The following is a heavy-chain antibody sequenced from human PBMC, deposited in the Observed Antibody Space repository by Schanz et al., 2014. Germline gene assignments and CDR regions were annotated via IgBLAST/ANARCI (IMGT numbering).Heavy chain of an antibody. D-gene: IGHD1-1*01. CDR1: GFTFSSYG. CDR3: ARDRWDWNNAFDI. J-gene: IGHJ3*02. V-gene: IGHV3-30*03. Sequence: QVQLVESGGGVVRPGRSLRLSCAASGFTFSSYGMHWVRQAPGKGLEWVAIISLDGSNQYYADSVKGRFTISRDNSKNTLYLQMNSLRAEDTAVYYCARDRWDWNNAFDIWGQGTMVTVSS. CDR2: ISLDGSNQ.